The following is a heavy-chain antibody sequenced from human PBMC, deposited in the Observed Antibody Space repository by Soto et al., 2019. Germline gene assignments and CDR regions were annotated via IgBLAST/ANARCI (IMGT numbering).Heavy chain of an antibody. CDR2: IYYSGST. CDR1: GGSIYSYY. J-gene: IGHJ5*02. V-gene: IGHV4-59*01. CDR3: ARSPESNWFDP. Sequence: SETLSLTCTVSGGSIYSYYWSWIRQPPGKGLEWIGSIYYSGSTIYNPFLKSRVTISVDTSKNQFSLNLRSVTAADTAVYYCARSPESNWFDPWGQGTLVTVSS.